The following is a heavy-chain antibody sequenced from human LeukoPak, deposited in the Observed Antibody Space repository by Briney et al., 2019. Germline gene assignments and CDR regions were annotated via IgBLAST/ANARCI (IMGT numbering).Heavy chain of an antibody. CDR3: AKVRYCSGGSCYTYFDY. CDR2: ICGSGGST. Sequence: PGGSLRLSCAASGFTFSSYAMSWVRQAPGKGLEWVSAICGSGGSTYYADSVKGRFTISRDNSKNTLYLQMNSLRAEDTAVYYCAKVRYCSGGSCYTYFDYWGQGTLVTVSS. V-gene: IGHV3-23*01. CDR1: GFTFSSYA. J-gene: IGHJ4*02. D-gene: IGHD2-15*01.